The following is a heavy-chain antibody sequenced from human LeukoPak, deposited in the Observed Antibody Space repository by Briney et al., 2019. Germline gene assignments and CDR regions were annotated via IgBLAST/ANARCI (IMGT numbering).Heavy chain of an antibody. CDR3: ARDTYCGGDCYSCLDY. D-gene: IGHD2-21*02. J-gene: IGHJ4*02. CDR1: GGTFSSYA. CDR2: IIPIFGIA. V-gene: IGHV1-69*04. Sequence: SVKVSCKASGGTFSSYAISWVRQAPGQGLEWMGRIIPIFGIANYAQKFQGRVTITADKSTSTAYMELSSLRSEDTAVYYCARDTYCGGDCYSCLDYWGQGTLVTVSS.